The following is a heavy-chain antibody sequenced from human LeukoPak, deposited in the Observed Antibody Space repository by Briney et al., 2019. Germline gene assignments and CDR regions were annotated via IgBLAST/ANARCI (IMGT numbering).Heavy chain of an antibody. D-gene: IGHD6-19*01. V-gene: IGHV4-59*01. CDR1: GGTISSYY. CDR2: IYYSGTT. J-gene: IGHJ4*02. Sequence: SETLSLTCTVSGGTISSYYWSWLRQPPGKGLEWIGFIYYSGTTNYNPSLKSRVPITVDTSRTQLSLKLSSVTAADTAVYYCARSIHFSGWYYDYWGQGTLVTVSS. CDR3: ARSIHFSGWYYDY.